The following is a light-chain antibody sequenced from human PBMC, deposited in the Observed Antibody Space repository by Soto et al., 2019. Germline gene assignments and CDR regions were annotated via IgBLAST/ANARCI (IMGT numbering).Light chain of an antibody. CDR2: GTA. CDR3: QQYDESFRT. V-gene: IGKV3-20*01. CDR1: QSVNSNY. Sequence: EIVLTQSPGTLSLSPGERATLSCRASQSVNSNYLAWYQQKPGQSPRVLMYGTANRATGIPDRFSGSVSGTDFTLTISRLEPEHFAVYYCQQYDESFRTFGQGTKVEIK. J-gene: IGKJ1*01.